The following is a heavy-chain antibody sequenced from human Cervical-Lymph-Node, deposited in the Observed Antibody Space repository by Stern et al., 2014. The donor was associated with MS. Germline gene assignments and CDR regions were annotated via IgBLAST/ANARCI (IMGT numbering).Heavy chain of an antibody. D-gene: IGHD5-12*01. CDR2: IYWDDDK. CDR3: ARGYGGYTLDY. V-gene: IGHV2-5*02. J-gene: IGHJ4*02. Sequence: QVTLKESGPTLVKPTQTLTLTCTFSGFSLSTSGVGVGWIRQHPGKALEWLALIYWDDDKRYSPSLKSRLTITKDTSKNQVVLTMTNMDPVDTATYYCARGYGGYTLDYWGQGTLVTVSS. CDR1: GFSLSTSGVG.